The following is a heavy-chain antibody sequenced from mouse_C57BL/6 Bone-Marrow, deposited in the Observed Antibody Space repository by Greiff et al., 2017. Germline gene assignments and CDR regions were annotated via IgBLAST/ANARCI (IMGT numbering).Heavy chain of an antibody. V-gene: IGHV1-59*01. CDR1: GYTFTSYW. CDR2: IDPSDSYT. Sequence: VQLQQPGAELVRPGTSVKLSCKASGYTFTSYWMHWVKQRPGQGLEWIGVIDPSDSYTNYNQKFKGKATLTVDPSSSTAYMQLSSLTSEDSAVYYCARSPGFAYWGQGTLVTVSA. J-gene: IGHJ3*01. CDR3: ARSPGFAY.